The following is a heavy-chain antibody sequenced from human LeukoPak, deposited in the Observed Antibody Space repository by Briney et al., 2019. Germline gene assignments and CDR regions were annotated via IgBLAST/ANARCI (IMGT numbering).Heavy chain of an antibody. V-gene: IGHV1-24*01. J-gene: IGHJ4*02. CDR1: GHTLTVLS. CDR3: ATGRTWWDLLNY. D-gene: IGHD1-26*01. CDR2: LDPEDGEM. Sequence: ASGKLACNVSGHTLTVLSLHWVRDPPGTGHERVGGLDPEDGEMVYSKKFQGRVTMTEDTSTDIAYMEMSSLRSEDTAVYYCATGRTWWDLLNYWGQGTLVTVSS.